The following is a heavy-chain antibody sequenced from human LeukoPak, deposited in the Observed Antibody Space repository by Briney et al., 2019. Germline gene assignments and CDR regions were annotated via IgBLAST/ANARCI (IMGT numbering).Heavy chain of an antibody. CDR2: IYYSGST. J-gene: IGHJ4*02. D-gene: IGHD6-19*01. CDR3: ARGRVYSSGCPFDY. Sequence: SETLSLTCTVSGGSISSYYWSWIRQPPGKGLEWIGYIYYSGSTNYNPSLKSRVTISVDTSKNQFSLKLSSVTAADTAVYYCARGRVYSSGCPFDYWGQGTLVTVSS. CDR1: GGSISSYY. V-gene: IGHV4-59*01.